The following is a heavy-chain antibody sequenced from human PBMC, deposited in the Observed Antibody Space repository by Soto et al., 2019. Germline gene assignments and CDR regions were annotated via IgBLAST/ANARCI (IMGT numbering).Heavy chain of an antibody. CDR3: ARDTSYYDSSGGPVWFDP. V-gene: IGHV1-18*01. Sequence: ASVKVSFKASGYTFTSYGISWVRQAPGQGLEWMGWISAYNGNTNYAQKLQGRVTMTTDTSTSTAYMELRSLRSDDTAVYYCARDTSYYDSSGGPVWFDPWGQGTLVTVSS. D-gene: IGHD3-22*01. J-gene: IGHJ5*02. CDR1: GYTFTSYG. CDR2: ISAYNGNT.